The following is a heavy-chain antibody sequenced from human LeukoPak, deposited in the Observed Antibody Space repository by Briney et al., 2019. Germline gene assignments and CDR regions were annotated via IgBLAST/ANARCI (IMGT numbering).Heavy chain of an antibody. CDR2: MNPNSGKT. CDR1: GGTFSSYA. V-gene: IGHV1-8*03. J-gene: IGHJ6*03. D-gene: IGHD3-3*01. CDR3: ARGVRFSDFYYYMDV. Sequence: ASVKVSCKASGGTFSSYAINWVRQAPGQGLEWMGWMNPNSGKTGYARKFQGRVTFTRNSSISTAYMDLSSLRSEDTAVYYCARGVRFSDFYYYMDVWGQGTTVTVSS.